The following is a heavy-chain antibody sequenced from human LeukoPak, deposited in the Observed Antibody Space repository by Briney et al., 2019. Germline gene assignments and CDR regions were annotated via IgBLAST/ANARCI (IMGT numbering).Heavy chain of an antibody. CDR3: ARDQTLGYCSGGSCSNGMDV. CDR1: GFTFSSYW. Sequence: GGSLRLSCAASGFTFSSYWMSWVRQAPGKGLEWVANIKQDGSEKYYVDSVKGRFTISRDNAKNSLYLQMNSLRAEDTAVYYCARDQTLGYCSGGSCSNGMDVWGQGTTVTVSS. V-gene: IGHV3-7*01. D-gene: IGHD2-15*01. J-gene: IGHJ6*02. CDR2: IKQDGSEK.